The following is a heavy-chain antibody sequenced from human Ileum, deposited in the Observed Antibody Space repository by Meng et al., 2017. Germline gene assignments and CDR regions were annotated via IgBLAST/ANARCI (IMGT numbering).Heavy chain of an antibody. CDR3: VISLGGYSYGIDS. Sequence: VPLVRSGAKLRQLGAQVKVSCKASEYTLPSYTINWRRQAPGQRLEWVGWINPANGNTKYSQTFQGRLTFTSDTSASTAYMELSSLRSEDTAVFYCVISLGGYSYGIDSWGQGTLVTVSS. CDR2: INPANGNT. J-gene: IGHJ4*02. CDR1: EYTLPSYT. D-gene: IGHD5-18*01. V-gene: IGHV1-3*01.